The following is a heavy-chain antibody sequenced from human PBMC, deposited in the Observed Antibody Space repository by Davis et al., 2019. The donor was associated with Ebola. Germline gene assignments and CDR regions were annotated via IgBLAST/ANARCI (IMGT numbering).Heavy chain of an antibody. V-gene: IGHV3-21*04. D-gene: IGHD3-22*01. CDR1: GFTFSSYS. CDR2: ISSSSSYI. CDR3: AKGVNYYDSSGPTYN. Sequence: GESLKISCAASGFTFSSYSMNWVRQAPGKGLEWVSSISSSSSYIYYADSVKGRFTISRDNSKNTLYLQMNSLRAEDTAVYYCAKGVNYYDSSGPTYNWGQGTLVTVSS. J-gene: IGHJ4*02.